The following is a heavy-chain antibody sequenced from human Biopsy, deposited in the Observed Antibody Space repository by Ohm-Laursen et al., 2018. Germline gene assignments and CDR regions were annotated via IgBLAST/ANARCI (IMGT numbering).Heavy chain of an antibody. D-gene: IGHD1-1*01. CDR1: GYTLTELS. V-gene: IGHV1-24*01. CDR2: FAPENGKT. J-gene: IGHJ4*02. Sequence: VKVSCKVSGYTLTELSMHWVRQAPGRGLEWMGGFAPENGKTIYAQKFQGRVTMTEDTSTDTAYMELSSLRSEDTAVYYCAADINVWNVNYWGQGTLVTVSS. CDR3: AADINVWNVNY.